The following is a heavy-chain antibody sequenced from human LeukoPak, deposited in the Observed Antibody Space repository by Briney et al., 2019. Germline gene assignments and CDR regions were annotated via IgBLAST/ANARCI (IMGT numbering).Heavy chain of an antibody. D-gene: IGHD1-1*01. Sequence: ASVKVSCKASGGTFSSYAISWVRQAPGQGLEWMGGIFPIFGTANYAQKFQGRVSMTRDIFKSTAYMELSSLRSEDTAIYYCASNPPNTGDFYYWGLGTLVTVSS. CDR2: IFPIFGTA. CDR1: GGTFSSYA. J-gene: IGHJ4*02. V-gene: IGHV1-69*05. CDR3: ASNPPNTGDFYY.